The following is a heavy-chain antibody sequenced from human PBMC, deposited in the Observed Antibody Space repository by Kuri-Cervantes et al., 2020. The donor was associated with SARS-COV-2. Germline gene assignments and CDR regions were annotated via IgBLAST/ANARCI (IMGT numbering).Heavy chain of an antibody. CDR2: IIPIFGVP. J-gene: IGHJ4*02. CDR1: GGTFNSNV. D-gene: IGHD3-22*01. V-gene: IGHV1-69*10. Sequence: SVKISCKASGGTFNSNVVSWVRQAPGQGLDWVGDIIPIFGVPTYAQKFKDRATITADTTTNTAYMELINLRSEDKAIYFCAEDGDKYYLESSTNYFDLWGQGTLVTVSS. CDR3: AEDGDKYYLESSTNYFDL.